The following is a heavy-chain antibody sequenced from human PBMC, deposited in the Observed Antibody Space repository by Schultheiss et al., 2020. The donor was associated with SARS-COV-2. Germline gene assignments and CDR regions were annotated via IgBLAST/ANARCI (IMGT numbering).Heavy chain of an antibody. CDR3: ASGSRYYYYAFDI. V-gene: IGHV3-48*04. J-gene: IGHJ3*02. CDR2: ISSSGTVI. Sequence: GGSLRLSCAASGFTFSSYAMNWIRQAPGKGLEWVSYISSSGTVIYYIDSVKGRFNISRDNAKNSLYLQMNSLRAEDTAVYYCASGSRYYYYAFDIWGQGTMVTVSS. D-gene: IGHD3-22*01. CDR1: GFTFSSYA.